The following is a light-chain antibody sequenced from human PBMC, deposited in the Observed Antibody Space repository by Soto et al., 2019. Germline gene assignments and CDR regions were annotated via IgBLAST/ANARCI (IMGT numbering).Light chain of an antibody. CDR3: LQDYNYPWT. CDR2: AAA. CDR1: QDIRNN. Sequence: AIQMTQSPSSLSASVGDRVTITCRASQDIRNNLGWYQQKPGKAPKLLISAAASLQSGVPSRFSGSGSGTDFTLNIRSLQSEDFARYYSLQDYNYPWTFGQGTKVDIK. V-gene: IGKV1-6*01. J-gene: IGKJ1*01.